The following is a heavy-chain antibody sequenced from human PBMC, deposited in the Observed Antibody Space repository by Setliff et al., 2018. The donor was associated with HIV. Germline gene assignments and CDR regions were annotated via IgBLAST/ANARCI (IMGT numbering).Heavy chain of an antibody. CDR1: GGSISSSSYY. CDR3: ARLRREEQWLVRGWFDP. V-gene: IGHV4-39*01. Sequence: PSETLSLTCTVSGGSISSSSYYWGWIRQPPGRGLEWIGSIYYSGSTYYNPSLKSRVTISVDTSKNQFSLKLVSVTAADTAVYYCARLRREEQWLVRGWFDPWGQGTLVTVSS. J-gene: IGHJ5*02. CDR2: IYYSGST. D-gene: IGHD6-19*01.